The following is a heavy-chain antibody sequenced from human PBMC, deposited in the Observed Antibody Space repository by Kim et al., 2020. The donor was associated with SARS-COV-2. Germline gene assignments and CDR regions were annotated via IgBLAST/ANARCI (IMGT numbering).Heavy chain of an antibody. CDR2: IIPILGIA. Sequence: SVKVSCKASGGTFSSYAISWVRQAPGQGLEWMGRIIPILGIANYAQKFQGRVTITADKSTSTAYMELSSLRSEDTAVYYCAGGIAVASIDPWGQGTLVTVSS. V-gene: IGHV1-69*04. CDR1: GGTFSSYA. D-gene: IGHD6-19*01. J-gene: IGHJ5*02. CDR3: AGGIAVASIDP.